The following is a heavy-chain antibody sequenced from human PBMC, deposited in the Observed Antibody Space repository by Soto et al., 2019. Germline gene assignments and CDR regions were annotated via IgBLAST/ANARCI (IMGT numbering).Heavy chain of an antibody. V-gene: IGHV1-3*01. CDR3: ARAQMTTVTTFWYFDL. CDR2: INAGNGNT. Sequence: ASVKVSSKASGYTLTCYSMYWVHQEPGQRLEWMGWINAGNGNTKYSQKFQGRVTITRDTSASTAYMELSSLRSEDTAVYYCARAQMTTVTTFWYFDLWGRGTLVTVSS. D-gene: IGHD4-17*01. J-gene: IGHJ2*01. CDR1: GYTLTCYS.